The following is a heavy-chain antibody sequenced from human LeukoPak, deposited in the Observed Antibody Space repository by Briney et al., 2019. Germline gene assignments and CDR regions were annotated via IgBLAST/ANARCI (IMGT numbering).Heavy chain of an antibody. D-gene: IGHD6-13*01. CDR3: ARDRIAAAGIEIDY. CDR2: IIPILGIA. CDR1: GGTFSSYA. Sequence: SVKVSCKASGGTFSSYAISWVRQAPGQGLEWMGRIIPILGIANYAQKFQGRVTITADKSTSTAYMELSSLRSEDTAVYYSARDRIAAAGIEIDYWGQGTLVTVSS. J-gene: IGHJ4*02. V-gene: IGHV1-69*04.